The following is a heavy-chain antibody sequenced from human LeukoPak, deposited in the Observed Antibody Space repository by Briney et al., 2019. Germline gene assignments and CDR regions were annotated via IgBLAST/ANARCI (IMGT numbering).Heavy chain of an antibody. V-gene: IGHV4-59*01. Sequence: SETLSLTCTISGGSISSYYWSWVRQPPGKGLEWIGHIYDTGNTNYNPSLESRVTISVDTSKNQFSLRLTSVTAADTAVYFCARATPWLLPGYWGQGTLVTVSS. CDR3: ARATPWLLPGY. J-gene: IGHJ4*02. D-gene: IGHD3-22*01. CDR2: IYDTGNT. CDR1: GGSISSYY.